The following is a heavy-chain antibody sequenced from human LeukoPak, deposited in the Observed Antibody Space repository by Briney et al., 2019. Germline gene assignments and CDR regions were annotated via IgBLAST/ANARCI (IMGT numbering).Heavy chain of an antibody. CDR1: GGTFSSYA. Sequence: SVKVSCKASGGTFSSYAISWVRQAPGQGLEWMGGIIPIFGTANYAQKFQGRVTITADKSTSTAYMELSSLRSEDTAVYYCASLGETQRNFDYWGQGTLVTVSS. CDR3: ASLGETQRNFDY. D-gene: IGHD4-17*01. V-gene: IGHV1-69*06. J-gene: IGHJ4*02. CDR2: IIPIFGTA.